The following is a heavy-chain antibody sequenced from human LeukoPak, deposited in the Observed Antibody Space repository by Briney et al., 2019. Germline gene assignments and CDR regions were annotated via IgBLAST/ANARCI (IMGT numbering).Heavy chain of an antibody. CDR1: GFTFSSYA. V-gene: IGHV3-30*04. CDR2: ISYDGSNK. CDR3: ASGAATLDI. D-gene: IGHD1-26*01. Sequence: GGSLRLSCAASGFTFSSYAMHWVRQAPGKGLEWVAVISYDGSNKYYADSVKGRFTISRDNSKNTLYLQMNSLRAEDTAVYYCASGAATLDIWGQGTLVTVSS. J-gene: IGHJ3*02.